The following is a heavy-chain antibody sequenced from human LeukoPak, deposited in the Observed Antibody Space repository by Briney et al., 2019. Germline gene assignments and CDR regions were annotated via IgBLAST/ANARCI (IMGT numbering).Heavy chain of an antibody. CDR3: ARDVASIVVVPADAFEI. J-gene: IGHJ3*02. CDR2: ISSSSNTI. CDR1: RFTFSSYS. D-gene: IGHD2-2*01. V-gene: IGHV3-48*01. Sequence: PGGSLRLSCAASRFTFSSYSMNWVRQAPGKGLEWVSYISSSSNTIYYADSVKGRFTISRDNAKNSLYLQMNSLRAEDTAVYYCARDVASIVVVPADAFEIWGQGTMVTVSS.